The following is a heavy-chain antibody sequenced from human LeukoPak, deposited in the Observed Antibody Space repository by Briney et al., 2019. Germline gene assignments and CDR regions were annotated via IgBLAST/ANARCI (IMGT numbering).Heavy chain of an antibody. J-gene: IGHJ4*02. V-gene: IGHV4-34*01. CDR3: ARGSNLMDFWSGPYINY. D-gene: IGHD3-3*01. Sequence: KPSETLPLTCAVYGGSFSGYYWSWIRQPPGKGLEWIGEINHSGSTNYNPSLKSRVTISVDTSKNQFSLKLSSVTAADTAVYCCARGSNLMDFWSGPYINYWGQGTLVTVSS. CDR2: INHSGST. CDR1: GGSFSGYY.